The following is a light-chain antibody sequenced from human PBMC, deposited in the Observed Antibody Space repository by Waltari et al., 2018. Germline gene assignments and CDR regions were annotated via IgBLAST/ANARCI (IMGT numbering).Light chain of an antibody. Sequence: EVVLRQSPATLSVSPGERATLSCRASQSVSINLAWSQQKPGQEPSLLMYGASTRATGVPARFSCSGSGIAFTLTITNMQSEDFAVYYCQQYNNWPPITFGQGTRLEIK. CDR2: GAS. CDR3: QQYNNWPPIT. V-gene: IGKV3-15*01. J-gene: IGKJ5*01. CDR1: QSVSIN.